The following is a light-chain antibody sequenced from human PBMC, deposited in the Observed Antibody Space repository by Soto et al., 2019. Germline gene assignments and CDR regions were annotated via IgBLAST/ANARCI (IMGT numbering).Light chain of an antibody. Sequence: QSVLTQPPSASGSPGQSVTISCTGTSSDVGGYNYVSWYQQYPGKAPKLMIYEVSKRPSGVPDRFSGSKSGNTASLTVSGLQTEDEADYYCSSYINSITFVVFGGGTKLTVL. CDR3: SSYINSITFVV. V-gene: IGLV2-8*01. J-gene: IGLJ2*01. CDR1: SSDVGGYNY. CDR2: EVS.